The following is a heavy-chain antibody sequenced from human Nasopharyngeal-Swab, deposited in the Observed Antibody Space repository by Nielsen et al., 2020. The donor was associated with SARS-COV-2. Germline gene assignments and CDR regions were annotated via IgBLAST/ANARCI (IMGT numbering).Heavy chain of an antibody. CDR1: GFTFKSFP. J-gene: IGHJ6*02. CDR2: ISYDVDKT. V-gene: IGHV3-30-3*01. Sequence: GESLKISCATSGFTFKSFPMHWVRQGPDKGLERVAVISYDVDKTFYADSVKGRFTVSRDNAKNTLYLQMVNLRVEDTAVYYCARGASFGAVSDAMDVGGQGTTVTVSS. CDR3: ARGASFGAVSDAMDV. D-gene: IGHD3-10*01.